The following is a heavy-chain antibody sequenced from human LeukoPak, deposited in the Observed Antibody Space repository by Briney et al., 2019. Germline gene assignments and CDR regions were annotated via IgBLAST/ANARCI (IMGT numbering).Heavy chain of an antibody. CDR1: GFNFNDYA. CDR2: ISWNSGTV. D-gene: IGHD2-2*01. J-gene: IGHJ2*01. V-gene: IGHV3-9*03. CDR3: AKASADWYFDL. Sequence: PGGSLRLSCAASGFNFNDYAMHWVRQAPGKGLEWVSGISWNSGTVAYVDSVKGRFTISRDNSKKSLYLQMNSLRAEDMALYYCAKASADWYFDLWGRGTLVTVSS.